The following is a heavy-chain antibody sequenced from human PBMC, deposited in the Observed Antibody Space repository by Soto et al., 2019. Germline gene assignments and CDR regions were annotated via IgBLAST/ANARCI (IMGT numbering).Heavy chain of an antibody. CDR3: ARSNSGNYYEVFDY. Sequence: QVQLQESGPGLVKPSGTLSLTCAVSGGSISSSNWWSWVRQPPGKGLEWIGEIYHSGSTNYNPSLKSRVTISVDKSKHKFSLKLSSVTAAATALYYCARSNSGNYYEVFDYWGQATLVTVSP. J-gene: IGHJ4*02. D-gene: IGHD1-26*01. CDR1: GGSISSSNW. V-gene: IGHV4-4*02. CDR2: IYHSGST.